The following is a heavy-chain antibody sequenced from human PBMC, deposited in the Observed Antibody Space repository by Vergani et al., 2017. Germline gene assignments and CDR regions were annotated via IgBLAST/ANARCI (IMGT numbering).Heavy chain of an antibody. J-gene: IGHJ3*02. CDR2: IYPGDSDT. D-gene: IGHD3-10*01. CDR1: GYSFTSYW. Sequence: EVQLVQSGAEVKKPGESLKISCKGSGYSFTSYWICWLRQMPGKGLEWMGIIYPGDSDTRYSPSFQVQVTLSAGKSISTAYLQWSSLKASDTAMYYFAVWTYVGVRGVIINAFDIGGEGTMVTGYS. V-gene: IGHV5-51*01. CDR3: AVWTYVGVRGVIINAFDI.